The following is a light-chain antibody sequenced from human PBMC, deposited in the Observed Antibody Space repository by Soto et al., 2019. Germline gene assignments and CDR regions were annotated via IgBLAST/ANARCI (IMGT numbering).Light chain of an antibody. J-gene: IGKJ4*01. V-gene: IGKV1-12*01. CDR3: LQSNNFPPLT. CDR1: QGISGW. CDR2: ATS. Sequence: MQMTQSPSSFSASVVDRFIITCRASQGISGWLAWYQQKPGKAPKLLIYATSTLQSGVPPRFSGSASGTDFTLTISSLQPEDFATYYCLQSNNFPPLTFGGGTKVDIK.